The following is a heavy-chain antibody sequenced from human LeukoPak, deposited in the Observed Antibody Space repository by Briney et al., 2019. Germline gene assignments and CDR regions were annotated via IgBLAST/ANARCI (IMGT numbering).Heavy chain of an antibody. D-gene: IGHD3-22*01. CDR2: INPSGGRT. J-gene: IGHJ3*02. CDR1: GHTFSDYY. Sequence: ASVKLSCKASGHTFSDYYVHWVRQAPGQGLEWKGIINPSGGRTSYAQKFQGRVTMTRDMSTSTVYMELSSLRSEDTAVYYCARDLLSYDSTTHDAFDIWGRGTMVTVSS. CDR3: ARDLLSYDSTTHDAFDI. V-gene: IGHV1-46*01.